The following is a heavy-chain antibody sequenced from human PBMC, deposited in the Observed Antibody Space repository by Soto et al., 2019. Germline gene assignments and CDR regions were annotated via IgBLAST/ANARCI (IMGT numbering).Heavy chain of an antibody. CDR2: VYYSGST. J-gene: IGHJ4*01. Sequence: PSETLSLTCTVSGGSVSSSSYYWGWVRQPPGKGLEWIGSVYYSGSTYYNPSLKSRVTISVDTSKNQFSLKLSSVTAADTAVYYCAARGYCSGGSCSFFDYLGHGTLVTVSS. V-gene: IGHV4-39*07. CDR1: GGSVSSSSYY. CDR3: AARGYCSGGSCSFFDY. D-gene: IGHD2-15*01.